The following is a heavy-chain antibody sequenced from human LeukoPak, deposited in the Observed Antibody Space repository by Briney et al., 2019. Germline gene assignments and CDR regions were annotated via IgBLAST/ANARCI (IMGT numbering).Heavy chain of an antibody. J-gene: IGHJ5*02. CDR2: IYHSGST. D-gene: IGHD6-13*01. V-gene: IGHV4-38-2*02. CDR1: GYSISSGYY. CDR3: ARDLTQQLVPRGWFDP. Sequence: SETLSLTCAVSGYSISSGYYWGWIRQPPGKGLEWIGSIYHSGSTYYNPSLKSRVTISVDMSKNQFSLKLSSVTAADTAVYYCARDLTQQLVPRGWFDPWGQGTLVTVSS.